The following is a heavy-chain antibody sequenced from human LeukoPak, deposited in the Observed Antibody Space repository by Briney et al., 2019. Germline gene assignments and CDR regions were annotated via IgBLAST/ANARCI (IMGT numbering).Heavy chain of an antibody. J-gene: IGHJ3*02. CDR1: GYTFTSYG. D-gene: IGHD6-19*01. CDR3: ARDGGSGWSADAFDI. V-gene: IGHV1-18*01. Sequence: ASVKVSCKASGYTFTSYGISWVRQAPGQGLEWMGWISAYNGNTNYAQKLQGRVTVTTDTSTSTAYMELRSLRSDDTAVYYCARDGGSGWSADAFDIWGQGTMVTVSS. CDR2: ISAYNGNT.